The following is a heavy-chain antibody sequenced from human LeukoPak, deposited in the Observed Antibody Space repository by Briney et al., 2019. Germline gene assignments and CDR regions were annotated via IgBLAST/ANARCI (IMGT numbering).Heavy chain of an antibody. J-gene: IGHJ3*02. D-gene: IGHD6-19*01. CDR1: GFTFSSCG. Sequence: PGGSLRLSCAASGFTFSSCGMHWVRQAPGKGLEWVAFIRYDGSNKYYADSVKGRFTISRDNSKNTLYLQMNSLRAEDTAVYYCAKDGSRAEYSSGWQDAFDIWGQGTMVTVSS. CDR2: IRYDGSNK. CDR3: AKDGSRAEYSSGWQDAFDI. V-gene: IGHV3-30*02.